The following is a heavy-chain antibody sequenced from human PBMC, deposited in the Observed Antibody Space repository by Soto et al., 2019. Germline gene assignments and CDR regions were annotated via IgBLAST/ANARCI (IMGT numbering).Heavy chain of an antibody. CDR1: GFTFSSYA. Sequence: EVQLLESGGGLVQPGGSLRLSCAASGFTFSSYAMSWVRQAPGKGLEWVSAISGSGGSTYYADSVKGRFTISRDNSKNTLYLQMNSLRAGDTAVYYCASPTVVAATSPDYWGQGTLVTVSS. D-gene: IGHD2-15*01. CDR3: ASPTVVAATSPDY. V-gene: IGHV3-23*01. CDR2: ISGSGGST. J-gene: IGHJ4*02.